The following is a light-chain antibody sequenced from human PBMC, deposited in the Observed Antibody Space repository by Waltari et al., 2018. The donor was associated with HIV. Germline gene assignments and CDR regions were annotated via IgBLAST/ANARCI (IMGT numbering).Light chain of an antibody. CDR2: VNH. CDR3: QSYDSSLSGSV. V-gene: IGLV1-40*01. J-gene: IGLJ3*02. CDR1: SSNIGPGSD. Sequence: QSVLTQPPSVSGAPGQRVTISCTGSSSNIGPGSDVHWYQQLPGTAPKLLNYVNHTRPSGVPDRFSGSKSGTSASLAITGLQAEDGADYYCQSYDSSLSGSVFGGGTKLTVL.